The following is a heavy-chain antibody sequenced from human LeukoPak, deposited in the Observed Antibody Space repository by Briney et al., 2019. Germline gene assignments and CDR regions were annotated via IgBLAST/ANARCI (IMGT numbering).Heavy chain of an antibody. CDR2: ISAYNGNT. J-gene: IGHJ4*02. CDR3: ARDQGIAAAGTSDY. Sequence: ASVKVSCKASGYTFTSYGISWVRQAPGQGLEWMGWISAYNGNTNYAQKLQGRVTMTTDTSTSTAYFELRSLRSDDTAVYYCARDQGIAAAGTSDYWGQGTLVTVSS. V-gene: IGHV1-18*01. D-gene: IGHD6-13*01. CDR1: GYTFTSYG.